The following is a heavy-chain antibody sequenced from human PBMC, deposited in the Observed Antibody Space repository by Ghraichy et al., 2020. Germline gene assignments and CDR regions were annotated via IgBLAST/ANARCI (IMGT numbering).Heavy chain of an antibody. Sequence: GGSLRLSCAASGFTVSSNYMSWVRQPPGTGLEWVSVIYSGGSTYYADSVKVRFTISRHNSKNTLYLQMNSLRAADTAVYYCARGGAGYNWNSPSFDYWGQGTLVTVSS. D-gene: IGHD1-7*01. CDR3: ARGGAGYNWNSPSFDY. CDR2: IYSGGST. V-gene: IGHV3-53*04. CDR1: GFTVSSNY. J-gene: IGHJ4*02.